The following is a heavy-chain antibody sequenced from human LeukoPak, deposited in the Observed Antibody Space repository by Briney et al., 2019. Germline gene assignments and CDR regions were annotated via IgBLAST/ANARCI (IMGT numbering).Heavy chain of an antibody. J-gene: IGHJ4*02. CDR1: GFTFSSYA. V-gene: IGHV3-23*01. CDR3: AKDCSTLLYFDY. Sequence: GGSLRLSCAASGFTFSSYAMSWLRQAPGKGLEWVSAISGSGGSTYYADSVKGRFTISRDNTKNTLYLQMISVRAEDTAVYYCAKDCSTLLYFDYWGQGTVVTVSS. CDR2: ISGSGGST. D-gene: IGHD3-10*02.